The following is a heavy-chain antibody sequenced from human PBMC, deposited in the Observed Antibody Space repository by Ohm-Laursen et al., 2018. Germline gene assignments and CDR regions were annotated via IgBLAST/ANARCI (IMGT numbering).Heavy chain of an antibody. CDR3: ARGPIVVVPAAIRGIDY. CDR2: INHSGST. D-gene: IGHD2-2*02. Sequence: GTLSLTCVVYGGSFSGYYWSWIRQPPGKGLEWIGEINHSGSTNYNPSLKSRVTISVDTSKNQFSLKLSSVTAADTAVYYCARGPIVVVPAAIRGIDYWGQGTLVTVSS. V-gene: IGHV4-34*01. J-gene: IGHJ4*02. CDR1: GGSFSGYY.